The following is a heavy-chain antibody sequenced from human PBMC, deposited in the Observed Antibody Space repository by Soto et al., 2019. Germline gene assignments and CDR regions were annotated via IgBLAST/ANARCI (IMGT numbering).Heavy chain of an antibody. CDR1: GGTFRNFA. Sequence: QVQLVQSGPEVKKPGSSVKVSCKASGGTFRNFAISWVRRAPGQGFEWMGGIIPILGTASYAQKFQGRVTITADESTSTVFMELSSLRSQDTAIYYCAREECSSTTCLNGLDPWGQGSLVTGS. J-gene: IGHJ5*02. D-gene: IGHD2-2*01. CDR3: AREECSSTTCLNGLDP. CDR2: IIPILGTA. V-gene: IGHV1-69*01.